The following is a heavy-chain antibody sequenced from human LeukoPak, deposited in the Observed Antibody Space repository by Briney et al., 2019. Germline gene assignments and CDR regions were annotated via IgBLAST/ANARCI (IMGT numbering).Heavy chain of an antibody. CDR2: ISAYNGNT. Sequence: ASVSVSCRASGYTFTSYGISWVRQAPGQGLEWMGWISAYNGNTNYAQKLQGRVTMTTDTSTSTAYMELRSLRSDDTAVYYCARRTRRGYDVLYYFDYWGQGTLVTVSS. V-gene: IGHV1-18*01. CDR3: ARRTRRGYDVLYYFDY. J-gene: IGHJ4*02. D-gene: IGHD5-12*01. CDR1: GYTFTSYG.